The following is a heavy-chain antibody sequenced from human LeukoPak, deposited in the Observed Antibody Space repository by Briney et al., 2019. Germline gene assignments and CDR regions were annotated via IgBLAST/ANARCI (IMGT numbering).Heavy chain of an antibody. Sequence: GGSLRLPCAASGFTFSSYAMSWVRQAPGKGLEWVAVIWYDGSNKYYADSVKGRFTISRDNSKNTLYLQMNSLRAEDTAVYYCARDTGGTGTYFDYWGQGTLVTASS. V-gene: IGHV3-33*08. CDR2: IWYDGSNK. CDR1: GFTFSSYA. J-gene: IGHJ4*02. CDR3: ARDTGGTGTYFDY. D-gene: IGHD1-7*01.